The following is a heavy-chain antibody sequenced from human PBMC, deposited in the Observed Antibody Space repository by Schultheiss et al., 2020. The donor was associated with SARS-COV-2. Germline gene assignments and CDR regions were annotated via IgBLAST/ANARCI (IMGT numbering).Heavy chain of an antibody. Sequence: GGSLRLSCAASGFTFSSYSMNWVRQAPGKGLEWVSSISSSSSYIYYADSVKGRFTISRDNAKNSLYLQMNSLRAEDTAVYYCARDPLGGQWLDIYFDYWGQGTLVTVSS. V-gene: IGHV3-21*01. CDR2: ISSSSSYI. CDR1: GFTFSSYS. CDR3: ARDPLGGQWLDIYFDY. D-gene: IGHD6-19*01. J-gene: IGHJ4*02.